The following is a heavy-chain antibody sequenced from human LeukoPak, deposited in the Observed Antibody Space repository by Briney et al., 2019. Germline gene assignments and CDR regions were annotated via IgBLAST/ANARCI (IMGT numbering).Heavy chain of an antibody. CDR3: ARGNYHGMDV. CDR1: GFTFSTYW. V-gene: IGHV3-74*01. J-gene: IGHJ6*02. Sequence: GGSLRLSCAASGFTFSTYWMHWVRQAPGKGLVWVSSINSDASRTSHADSVKGRFTISRDNAKNTLYLQLNSLRAEDTAVYYCARGNYHGMDVWGQGTTVTASS. CDR2: INSDASRT. D-gene: IGHD3-10*01.